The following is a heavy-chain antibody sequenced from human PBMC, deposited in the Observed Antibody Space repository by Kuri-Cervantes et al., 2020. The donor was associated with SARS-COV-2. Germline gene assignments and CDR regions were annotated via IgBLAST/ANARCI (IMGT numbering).Heavy chain of an antibody. D-gene: IGHD6-6*01. Sequence: SQTLSLTCAVSGYSISTAYCWGWIRQSPGTGLEWIGSVCHTGNTHYTPSLKSRVTLSMDTSKNQFSLNLSSVTAADTAVYYCARVLASSSSYDWFDPWGQGTLVTVSS. CDR3: ARVLASSSSYDWFDP. CDR1: GYSISTAYC. J-gene: IGHJ5*02. V-gene: IGHV4-38-2*01. CDR2: VCHTGNT.